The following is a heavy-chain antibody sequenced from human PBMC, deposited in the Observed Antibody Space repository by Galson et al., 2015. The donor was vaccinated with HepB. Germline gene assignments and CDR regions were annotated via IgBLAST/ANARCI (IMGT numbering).Heavy chain of an antibody. V-gene: IGHV1-18*01. CDR3: ARDQSGWYEDDWYFDL. Sequence: SVKVSCKASGYTFTSYGISWVRQAPGQGLEWMGWISAYNGNTNYAQKLQGRVTMTTDTSTSTAYMELRSLRSDDTAVYYCARDQSGWYEDDWYFDLWGRGTLVTVSS. D-gene: IGHD6-19*01. CDR1: GYTFTSYG. J-gene: IGHJ2*01. CDR2: ISAYNGNT.